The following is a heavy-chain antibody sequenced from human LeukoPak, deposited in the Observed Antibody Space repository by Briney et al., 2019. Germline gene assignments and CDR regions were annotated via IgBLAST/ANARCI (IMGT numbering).Heavy chain of an antibody. Sequence: ASVKVSCKASGYTFTSYGISWVRQAPGQGLEWMGWISAYNGNTNYAQKLQGRVTMTTDTSTSTAYMELRSLRSDDTAVYYCAREGAVAGIYLIITPYYYYYGMDVWGQGTTVTVSS. CDR3: AREGAVAGIYLIITPYYYYYGMDV. V-gene: IGHV1-18*01. J-gene: IGHJ6*02. D-gene: IGHD6-19*01. CDR1: GYTFTSYG. CDR2: ISAYNGNT.